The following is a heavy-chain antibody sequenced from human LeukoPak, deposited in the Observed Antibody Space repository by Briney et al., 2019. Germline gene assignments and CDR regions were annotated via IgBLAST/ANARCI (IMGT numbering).Heavy chain of an antibody. CDR2: ISYDGSNK. Sequence: GRSLRLSCAASGFTFSSYAMHWVRQAPGKGLEWVAVISYDGSNKYYAGSVKGRFTISRDNSKNTLYLQMNSLRAEDTAVYYCARDGPQWLAYRDAFDIWGQGTMVTVSS. J-gene: IGHJ3*02. D-gene: IGHD6-19*01. CDR3: ARDGPQWLAYRDAFDI. V-gene: IGHV3-30-3*01. CDR1: GFTFSSYA.